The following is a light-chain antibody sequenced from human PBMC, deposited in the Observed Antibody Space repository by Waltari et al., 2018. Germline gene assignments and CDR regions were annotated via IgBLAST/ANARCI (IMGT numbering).Light chain of an antibody. CDR3: QQYGSSILYT. V-gene: IGKV3-20*01. CDR1: QSLTKRY. J-gene: IGKJ2*01. Sequence: VLTQFPGTLSLSPGERATLSCRASQSLTKRYLAWYQQKPGQAPRLLIYGASSRAAGIPERFSGSGSGTDFTLTISRLEPEDFAVYYCQQYGSSILYTFGQGTKVEIK. CDR2: GAS.